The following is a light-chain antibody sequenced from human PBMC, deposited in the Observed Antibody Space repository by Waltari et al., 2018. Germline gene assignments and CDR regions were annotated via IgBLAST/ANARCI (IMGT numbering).Light chain of an antibody. Sequence: QSALTQPASVSGSPGQSITISCPGTSSDVGNYNLVSWYQQYPGKAPKVMIYADNRRPSGVSDRFSGSKSGNTASLTISGVQAEDEADYYCCSYAGSYTWVFGGGTKLTVL. V-gene: IGLV2-23*01. CDR2: ADN. CDR3: CSYAGSYTWV. CDR1: SSDVGNYNL. J-gene: IGLJ3*02.